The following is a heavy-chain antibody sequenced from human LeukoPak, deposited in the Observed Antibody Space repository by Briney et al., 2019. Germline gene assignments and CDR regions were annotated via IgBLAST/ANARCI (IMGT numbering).Heavy chain of an antibody. J-gene: IGHJ4*02. CDR1: GYTFTTYG. V-gene: IGHV1-18*04. Sequence: ASVKVSCTASGYTFTTYGISWIRQAPGQGLEWLGWISGYGDNTKYSEKVQGRVTMTKDTSPSTAYMELRSLRPDDTAMYYCARGLAVAGIYMYWGQGTLITVSS. CDR3: ARGLAVAGIYMY. D-gene: IGHD6-19*01. CDR2: ISGYGDNT.